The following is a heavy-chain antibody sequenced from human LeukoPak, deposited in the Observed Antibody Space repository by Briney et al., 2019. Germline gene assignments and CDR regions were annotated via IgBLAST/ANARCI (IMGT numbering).Heavy chain of an antibody. CDR2: FFYSGST. D-gene: IGHD3-9*01. Sequence: SETLSLTCTVSGGSISGSTYYWGWIRQPPGKGLEWIGGFFYSGSTYYNPSLKSRVTISVDTSKNQFSLELSSVTAADTAVYYCARYFDGVDYWGQGTLVTVSS. V-gene: IGHV4-39*01. CDR3: ARYFDGVDY. CDR1: GGSISGSTYY. J-gene: IGHJ4*02.